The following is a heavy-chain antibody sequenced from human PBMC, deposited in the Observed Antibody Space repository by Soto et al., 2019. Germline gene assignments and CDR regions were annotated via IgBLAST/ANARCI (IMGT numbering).Heavy chain of an antibody. CDR2: IIPIFGTA. Sequence: SVKVSCKASGGTFSSYAISWVRQAPGQGLEWMGGIIPIFGTANYAQKFQGRVTITADKSTSTAYMELSSLRSEDTAVYYCARDPSSSSGNYYYYGMDVWGQGTTVTVSS. CDR3: ARDPSSSSGNYYYYGMDV. V-gene: IGHV1-69*06. D-gene: IGHD6-6*01. CDR1: GGTFSSYA. J-gene: IGHJ6*02.